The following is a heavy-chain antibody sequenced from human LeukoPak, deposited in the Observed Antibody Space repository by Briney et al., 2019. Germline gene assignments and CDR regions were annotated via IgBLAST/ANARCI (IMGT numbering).Heavy chain of an antibody. CDR3: TRPFSGGYY. CDR2: IRSKANNYAT. V-gene: IGHV3-73*01. CDR1: GFTFSGSA. Sequence: GGSLRLSCAASGFTFSGSAMHWVRQASGKGLEWVGRIRSKANNYATAYAASVKGRFTISRDDSKNTAYLQMNSLKTDDTAVYYCTRPFSGGYYWGQGTLVTVSS. D-gene: IGHD1-14*01. J-gene: IGHJ4*02.